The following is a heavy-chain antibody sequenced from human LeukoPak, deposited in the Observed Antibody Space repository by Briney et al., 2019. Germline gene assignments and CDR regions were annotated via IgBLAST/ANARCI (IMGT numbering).Heavy chain of an antibody. D-gene: IGHD3-16*01. CDR1: GYTFTSYG. Sequence: GASVKVSCKASGYTFTSYGISWVRQAPGQGLEWMGWISAYNGNTNYAQKLQGRVTMTTDTSTSTAYMELRSLRSDDTAVYYCARDVMITFGGDHHYYYYMDVWGKGTTVTVSS. J-gene: IGHJ6*03. V-gene: IGHV1-18*01. CDR2: ISAYNGNT. CDR3: ARDVMITFGGDHHYYYYMDV.